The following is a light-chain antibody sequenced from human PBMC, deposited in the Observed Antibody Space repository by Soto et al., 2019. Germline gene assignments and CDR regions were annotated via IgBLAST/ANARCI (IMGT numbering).Light chain of an antibody. CDR3: GTWDSSLSLWV. CDR1: SSNIGNNY. Sequence: QSVLTQPPLVSAAPGQKVTISCSGSSSNIGNNYVSWYQQLPGTAPKLLIYDNNKRPSGIPDRFSGSKSGTSATLGITGLQTGDEADYYCGTWDSSLSLWVFGGGTKVTVL. J-gene: IGLJ3*02. CDR2: DNN. V-gene: IGLV1-51*01.